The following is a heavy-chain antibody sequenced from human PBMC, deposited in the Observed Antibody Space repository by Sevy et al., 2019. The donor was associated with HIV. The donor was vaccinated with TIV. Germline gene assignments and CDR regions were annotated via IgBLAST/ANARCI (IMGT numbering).Heavy chain of an antibody. CDR2: IYYSGST. CDR1: GGSISSSSYY. CDR3: ARHGSTPFFNWFDP. Sequence: SETLSITCTVSGGSISSSSYYWGWIRQPPGKGLEWIGSIYYSGSTYYNPSLKSRVTISVDTSKNQFSLKLSSVTAADTAVYYCARHGSTPFFNWFDPWGQGTLVTVSS. V-gene: IGHV4-39*01. J-gene: IGHJ5*02. D-gene: IGHD3-3*01.